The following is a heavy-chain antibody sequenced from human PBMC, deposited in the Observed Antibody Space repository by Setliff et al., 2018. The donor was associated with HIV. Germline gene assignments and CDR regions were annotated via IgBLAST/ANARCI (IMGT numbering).Heavy chain of an antibody. CDR3: AKSGVAMVTADAFDI. CDR2: ISGSGSST. J-gene: IGHJ3*02. Sequence: GGSLRLSCAASGFTFSSYAMSWVRQAPGKGLEWVSAISGSGSSTYYADSVKGRFTISRDNSKNTLYLQMNSLRAEDTAVYYCAKSGVAMVTADAFDIWGQGTMVTVSS. CDR1: GFTFSSYA. V-gene: IGHV3-23*01. D-gene: IGHD5-18*01.